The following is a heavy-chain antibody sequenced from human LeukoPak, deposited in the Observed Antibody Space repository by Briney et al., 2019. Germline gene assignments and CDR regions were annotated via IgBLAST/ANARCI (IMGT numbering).Heavy chain of an antibody. Sequence: ASVKVSCKASGYIFTNYDINWVRQATGQGLEWMGWVNPNSGITGYAQKFQGRVTMTRNTSISTAYMELSGLRSDDTAVYYCASSHYSSTWYVYDYWGQGTLATVSS. CDR1: GYIFTNYD. J-gene: IGHJ4*02. D-gene: IGHD2-2*01. CDR2: VNPNSGIT. V-gene: IGHV1-8*01. CDR3: ASSHYSSTWYVYDY.